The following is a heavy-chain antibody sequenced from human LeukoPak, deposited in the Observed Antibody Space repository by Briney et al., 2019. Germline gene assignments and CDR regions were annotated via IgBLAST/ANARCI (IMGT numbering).Heavy chain of an antibody. CDR1: GFTFSSYG. J-gene: IGHJ4*02. D-gene: IGHD6-13*01. V-gene: IGHV3-30*02. Sequence: GGSLRLSCAASGFTFSSYGMHWARQAPGKGLEWVAFIRHDGNNKYYADSVKGRFTISRGNSKNTLYLQMNSLRAEDTALYYCAKDGSLYSSSWYLDYWGQGTLVTVSS. CDR3: AKDGSLYSSSWYLDY. CDR2: IRHDGNNK.